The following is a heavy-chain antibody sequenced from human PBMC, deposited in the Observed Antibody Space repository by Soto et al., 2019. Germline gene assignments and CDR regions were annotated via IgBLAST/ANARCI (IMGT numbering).Heavy chain of an antibody. D-gene: IGHD4-17*01. CDR3: ARDPTTVTTNDYYYYGMDV. CDR1: GGSISSAGYY. V-gene: IGHV4-31*03. CDR2: IYYSGST. J-gene: IGHJ6*02. Sequence: QVQLQESGPGLVKPSQTLSLTCTVSGGSISSAGYYWSWIRQHPGKGLEWIGYIYYSGSTYYNPSLKSRVTISVDTSKNQFSLKLSSVTAADTAVYYCARDPTTVTTNDYYYYGMDVRGQGTTVTVSS.